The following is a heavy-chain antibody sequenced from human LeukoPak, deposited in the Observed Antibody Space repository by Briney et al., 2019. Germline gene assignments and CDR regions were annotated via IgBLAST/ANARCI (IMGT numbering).Heavy chain of an antibody. CDR1: GFTFSSYA. J-gene: IGHJ3*02. CDR2: ISSSGSTI. CDR3: AREIRVDTAMVADAFDI. Sequence: PGGSLRLSCAASGFTFSSYAMSWIRQAPGKGLEWVSYISSSGSTIYYADSVKGRFTISRDNAKNSLYLQMNSLRAEDTAVYYCAREIRVDTAMVADAFDIWGQGTMVTVSS. V-gene: IGHV3-11*01. D-gene: IGHD5-18*01.